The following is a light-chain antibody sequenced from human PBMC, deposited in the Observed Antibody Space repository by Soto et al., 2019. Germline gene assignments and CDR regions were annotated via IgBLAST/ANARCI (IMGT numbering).Light chain of an antibody. Sequence: STYLAWYQRKPGLAPRLLIYDASSRATGIPDRFSGSGSGEGFTVSTASLELLDFASYYLWQRRNRPPVTVGQGTKVDIK. CDR1: STY. CDR3: WQRRNRPPVT. V-gene: IGKV3-11*01. CDR2: DAS. J-gene: IGKJ1*01.